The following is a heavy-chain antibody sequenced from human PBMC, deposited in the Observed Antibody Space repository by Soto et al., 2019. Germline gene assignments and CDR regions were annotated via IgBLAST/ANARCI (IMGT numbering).Heavy chain of an antibody. CDR1: GFTFSNAW. D-gene: IGHD1-1*01. CDR3: TTDTHLEPDTFSAFDI. V-gene: IGHV3-15*01. CDR2: IKSKTDGGTT. J-gene: IGHJ3*02. Sequence: GGSLRLSCAASGFTFSNAWMSWVRQAPGKGLEWVGRIKSKTDGGTTEYAAPVKGRFTIPRDDSKNRLYLQMNSLKTEDTAVYYCTTDTHLEPDTFSAFDIWGQGTMVTVSS.